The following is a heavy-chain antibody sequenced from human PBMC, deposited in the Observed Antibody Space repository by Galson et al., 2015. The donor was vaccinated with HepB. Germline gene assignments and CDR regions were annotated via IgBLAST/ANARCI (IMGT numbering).Heavy chain of an antibody. V-gene: IGHV1-8*01. CDR2: MNPNSGNT. J-gene: IGHJ3*02. CDR1: GYTFTSYD. D-gene: IGHD2-2*01. CDR3: ARDRSSTSWRDAFDI. Sequence: SVKVSCKASGYTFTSYDINWVRQATGQGLEWMGWMNPNSGNTGHAQKFQGRVTMTRNTSISTVYMELSSLRSEDTAVYYCARDRSSTSWRDAFDIWGQGTMVTVSS.